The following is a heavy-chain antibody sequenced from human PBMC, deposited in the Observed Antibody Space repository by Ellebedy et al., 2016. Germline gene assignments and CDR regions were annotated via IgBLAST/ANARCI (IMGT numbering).Heavy chain of an antibody. J-gene: IGHJ4*02. Sequence: GGSLRLSCAASGFTFDDYAMHWVRQAPGKGLEWVSGISWNSGSIGYADSVKGRFTISKDNVKNSLYLQMDSLRADDTAVYYCARGQGFHWGQGTLVTVSS. CDR3: ARGQGFH. CDR2: ISWNSGSI. D-gene: IGHD2-15*01. V-gene: IGHV3-9*01. CDR1: GFTFDDYA.